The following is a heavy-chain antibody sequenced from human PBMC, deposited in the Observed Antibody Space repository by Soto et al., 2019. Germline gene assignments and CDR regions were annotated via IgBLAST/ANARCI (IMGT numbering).Heavy chain of an antibody. J-gene: IGHJ5*02. CDR2: TYHSGTT. CDR1: GGSIISSNW. D-gene: IGHD2-2*01. CDR3: ARDLGYCSTTTCYSRVVHWFDP. V-gene: IGHV4-4*02. Sequence: PSETLSLTCAVSGGSIISSNWWSWVRQPPGKGLEWIGETYHSGTTNYNPSLKRRVTISVDNSKNQFSLKLSSVTAADTAVYYCARDLGYCSTTTCYSRVVHWFDPWGQGALVTVSS.